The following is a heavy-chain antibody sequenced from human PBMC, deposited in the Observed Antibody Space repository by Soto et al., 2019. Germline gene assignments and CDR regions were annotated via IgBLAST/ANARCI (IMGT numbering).Heavy chain of an antibody. V-gene: IGHV4-4*07. CDR2: IYTSGST. CDR1: GGSISSYY. D-gene: IGHD3-22*01. CDR3: ARDSLLYYYDSSGYYSQAYYYGMDV. J-gene: IGHJ6*02. Sequence: SETLSLTCTVSGGSISSYYWSWIRQPAGKGLEWIGRIYTSGSTNYNPSLKSRVTMSVDTSKNQFSLKLSSVTAADTAVYYCARDSLLYYYDSSGYYSQAYYYGMDVWGQGTTVTVSS.